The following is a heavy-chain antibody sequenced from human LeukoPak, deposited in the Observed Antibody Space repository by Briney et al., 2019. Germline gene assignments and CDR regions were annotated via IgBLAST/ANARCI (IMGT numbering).Heavy chain of an antibody. CDR2: NPNSFNT. J-gene: IGHJ3*01. Sequence: NPNSFNTGYPHKFQCSVTITRNTSITTPYLELSSLRSEDTAVYYCARGPLGSRWWYAFDVWGQGTMVTVSS. CDR3: ARGPLGSRWWYAFDV. D-gene: IGHD2-15*01. V-gene: IGHV1-8*03.